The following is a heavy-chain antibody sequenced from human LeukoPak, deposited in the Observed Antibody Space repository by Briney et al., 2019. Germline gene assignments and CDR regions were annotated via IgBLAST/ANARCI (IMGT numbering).Heavy chain of an antibody. Sequence: SQTLSLTCTVSGGSISSGGYYWSWIRQHPGKGLEWIGYIYYSGSTYYNPSLKSRVTISVDTSKNQFSLKLSSVTAADTAVYYCAGGTMVRGVITFDYWGQGTLVTVSS. CDR3: AGGTMVRGVITFDY. D-gene: IGHD3-10*01. V-gene: IGHV4-31*03. CDR2: IYYSGST. CDR1: GGSISSGGYY. J-gene: IGHJ4*02.